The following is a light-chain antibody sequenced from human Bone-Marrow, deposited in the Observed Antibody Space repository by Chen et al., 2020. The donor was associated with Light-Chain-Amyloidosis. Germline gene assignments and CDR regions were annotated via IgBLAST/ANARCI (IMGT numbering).Light chain of an antibody. V-gene: IGKV1-5*03. CDR1: QDIGDW. J-gene: IGKJ2*01. Sequence: DIRMTQSPSTLSASVGDRVTITCRAGQDIGDWLAWFQQKPGRAPNLLIYRASNLESGVPSRFTGSGSGTDFTLTISSLQPDDFATYFCQQYKRYTFTFGPGTKL. CDR3: QQYKRYTFT. CDR2: RAS.